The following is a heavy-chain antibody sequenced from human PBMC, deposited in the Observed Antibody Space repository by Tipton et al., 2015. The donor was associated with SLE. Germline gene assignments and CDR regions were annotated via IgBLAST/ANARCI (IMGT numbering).Heavy chain of an antibody. V-gene: IGHV4-61*02. D-gene: IGHD3-16*01. CDR3: AKSAADLAVSWFDP. Sequence: TLSLTCTVSGGSISTTTYFWNCIRQSAGRGLEWIGRGFAGGLTDYNPSLKSRVSISVDTSKNQFSLKLNSVTAADTAVYYCAKSAADLAVSWFDPWGQGTLVTVSS. CDR2: GFAGGLT. J-gene: IGHJ5*02. CDR1: GGSISTTTYF.